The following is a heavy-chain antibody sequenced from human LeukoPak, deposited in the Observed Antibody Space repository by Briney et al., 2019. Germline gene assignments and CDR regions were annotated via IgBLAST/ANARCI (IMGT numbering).Heavy chain of an antibody. CDR2: ISERSSYI. Sequence: PGGSLRLSCAASGFTFSSYSVNWVRQAPGKGLEWVSSISERSSYIYYADSMKGRFTISRDNAKNSLYLQMNSLRAEDTAVYCLARSTRRQKDPFDIWGQGKVGTVSS. V-gene: IGHV3-21*01. CDR3: ARSTRRQKDPFDI. J-gene: IGHJ3*02. CDR1: GFTFSSYS.